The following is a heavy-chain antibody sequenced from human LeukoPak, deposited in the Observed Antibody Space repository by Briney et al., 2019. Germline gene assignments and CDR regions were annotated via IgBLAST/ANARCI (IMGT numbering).Heavy chain of an antibody. CDR2: ISSSSSYI. V-gene: IGHV3-21*01. CDR1: GFTFSSYS. Sequence: GGSLRLSCAASGFTFSSYSMNWVRQAPGKGLEWVSYISSSSSYIYYADSVKGRFTISRDNAKNSLYLQMNSLRAEDTAMYYCARDGWFGDYNWFDPWDQGTLVTVSS. J-gene: IGHJ5*02. CDR3: ARDGWFGDYNWFDP. D-gene: IGHD3-10*01.